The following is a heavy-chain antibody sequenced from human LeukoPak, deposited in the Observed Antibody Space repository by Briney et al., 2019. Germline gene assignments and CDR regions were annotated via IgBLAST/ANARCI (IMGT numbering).Heavy chain of an antibody. D-gene: IGHD5-12*01. CDR1: GFTFSSYW. V-gene: IGHV3-74*01. CDR2: INSDGSST. Sequence: PGGSLRLSCAASGFTFSSYWMHWVRQAPGEGLVWVSRINSDGSSTSYADSVKGRFTISRDNAKNTLYLQMNSLRAEDTVVYYCARLSGYYYYYGMDVWGKGTTVTVSS. CDR3: ARLSGYYYYYGMDV. J-gene: IGHJ6*04.